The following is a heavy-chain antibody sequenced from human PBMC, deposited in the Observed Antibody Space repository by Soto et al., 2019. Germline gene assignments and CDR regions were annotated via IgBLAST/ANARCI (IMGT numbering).Heavy chain of an antibody. J-gene: IGHJ4*02. Sequence: EALSLTCIVSGGSISSYYCNWIRQPPGKGLEWIGYIYYSGSTNYNPSLKSRVTISVDTSKNQFSLKLSSVTAADTAVYYCVREGDKRYFDYWGQGTLVTVSS. V-gene: IGHV4-59*01. CDR1: GGSISSYY. CDR2: IYYSGST. D-gene: IGHD3-9*01. CDR3: VREGDKRYFDY.